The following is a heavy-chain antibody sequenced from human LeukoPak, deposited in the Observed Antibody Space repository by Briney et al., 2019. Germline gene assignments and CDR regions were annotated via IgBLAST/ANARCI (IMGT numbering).Heavy chain of an antibody. J-gene: IGHJ3*02. V-gene: IGHV1-8*01. D-gene: IGHD4-17*01. Sequence: ASVKVSCKASGYTFTSYDTHWVRQATGQGLEWMGWMNPNSGNTGYAQKFQGRVTITADESTSTAYMELSSLRSEDTAVYYCASVTAVTTKGHGAFDIWGQGTLVTVSS. CDR3: ASVTAVTTKGHGAFDI. CDR1: GYTFTSYD. CDR2: MNPNSGNT.